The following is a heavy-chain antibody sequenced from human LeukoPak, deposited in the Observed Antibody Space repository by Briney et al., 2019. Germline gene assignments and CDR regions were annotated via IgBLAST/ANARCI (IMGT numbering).Heavy chain of an antibody. V-gene: IGHV3-7*01. CDR1: KFILKNYW. J-gene: IGHJ6*02. CDR3: ARGHYGMDV. CDR2: IKSDGSES. Sequence: GGSLRLSCAASKFILKNYWMTWVRQAPGKGLEWEATIKSDGSESYYVDSVKGRFTVSRDNARSSLVLQMNSLRAEDTAVYHCARGHYGMDVWGQGTTVTVSS.